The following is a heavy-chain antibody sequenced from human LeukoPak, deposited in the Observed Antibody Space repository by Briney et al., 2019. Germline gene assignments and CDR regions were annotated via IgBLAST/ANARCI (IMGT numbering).Heavy chain of an antibody. CDR3: ATKGEKYFDWLLSDNLYFDY. Sequence: PSETLSLTCAVYGGSFSGYYWSWIRQPPGKGLEWIGEINHSGSTNYNPSLKSRVTISVDTSKNQFSLKLSSVTAADTAVYYCATKGEKYFDWLLSDNLYFDYWGQGTLVTVSS. V-gene: IGHV4-34*01. J-gene: IGHJ4*02. CDR2: INHSGST. D-gene: IGHD3-9*01. CDR1: GGSFSGYY.